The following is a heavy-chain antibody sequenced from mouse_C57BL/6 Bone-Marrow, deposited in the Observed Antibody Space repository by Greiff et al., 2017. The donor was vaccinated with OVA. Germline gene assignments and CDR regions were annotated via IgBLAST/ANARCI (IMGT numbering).Heavy chain of an antibody. Sequence: VQLKESGGGLVQPGGSLKLSCAASGFTFSDYYMYWVRQTPEKRLEWVAYISNGGGSTYYPDTVKGRFTISRDNAKNTLYLQMSRLKSEDTAMYYCARRGSTNPFAYWGQGTLVTVSA. J-gene: IGHJ3*01. CDR3: ARRGSTNPFAY. CDR2: ISNGGGST. CDR1: GFTFSDYY. V-gene: IGHV5-12*01. D-gene: IGHD1-1*01.